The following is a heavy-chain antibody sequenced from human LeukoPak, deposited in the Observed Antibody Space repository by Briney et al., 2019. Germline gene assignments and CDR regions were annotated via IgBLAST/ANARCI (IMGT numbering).Heavy chain of an antibody. V-gene: IGHV1-69*13. D-gene: IGHD6-6*01. CDR1: GGTFSSYA. CDR2: IIPIFGTA. J-gene: IGHJ6*02. Sequence: ASVKVSCKASGGTFSSYAISWVRQAPGQGLEWMGGIIPIFGTANYAQKFQGRVTITADESTSTAYMELSSLRSEDTAVYYCARYPQYSSSLDYYYGMDVWGQGTTVTVPS. CDR3: ARYPQYSSSLDYYYGMDV.